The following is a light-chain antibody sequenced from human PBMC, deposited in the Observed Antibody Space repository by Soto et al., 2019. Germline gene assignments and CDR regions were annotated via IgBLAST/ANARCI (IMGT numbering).Light chain of an antibody. CDR2: AAS. J-gene: IGKJ5*01. CDR3: QHSYSMPIA. CDR1: QNIIRH. Sequence: DIQMTQSPSSLSASVGDGVAITCRASQNIIRHLNWYQHKPGRAPRLLIYAASTLQGGVPSRFTGSGSGTEFTLTISGLQPEDFATYYCQHSYSMPIAFGQGTRLEIK. V-gene: IGKV1-39*01.